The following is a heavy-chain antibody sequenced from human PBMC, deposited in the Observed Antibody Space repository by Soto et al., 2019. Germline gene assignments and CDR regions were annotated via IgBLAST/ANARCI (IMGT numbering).Heavy chain of an antibody. CDR1: GFTFDDYG. D-gene: IGHD4-4*01. J-gene: IGHJ5*02. CDR3: ARDLLMTTVTRGEFDP. V-gene: IGHV3-20*01. CDR2: INWNGGST. Sequence: EVQLVESGGGVVRPGGSLRLSCAASGFTFDDYGMSWVRQAPGKGLGWVSGINWNGGSTGYADSVKGRFTISRDNAKNSLYLQMNSLRAEDTALYHCARDLLMTTVTRGEFDPWGQGTLVTVSS.